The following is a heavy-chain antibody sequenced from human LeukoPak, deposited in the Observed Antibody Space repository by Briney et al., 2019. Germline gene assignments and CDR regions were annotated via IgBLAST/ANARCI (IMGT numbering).Heavy chain of an antibody. Sequence: GGSLRLSCTASGFSFSSYAMSWVRRAPGKGLERVSSISSRSTNIFYADSVKGRFTISRDNAKNSLYLQMNSLGAEDTAVYYCARDAQWLVPEGYFYYMDVWGKGTTVTVSS. CDR1: GFSFSSYA. V-gene: IGHV3-21*01. CDR3: ARDAQWLVPEGYFYYMDV. J-gene: IGHJ6*03. CDR2: ISSRSTNI. D-gene: IGHD6-19*01.